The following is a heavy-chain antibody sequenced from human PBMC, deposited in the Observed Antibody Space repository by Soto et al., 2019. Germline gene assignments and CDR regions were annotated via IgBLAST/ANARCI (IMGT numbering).Heavy chain of an antibody. D-gene: IGHD1-1*01. CDR3: AHLSVGTTFDY. CDR1: GFSLSTSGVG. J-gene: IGHJ4*02. V-gene: IGHV2-5*02. CDR2: IYWDDDK. Sequence: QITLKESGPTLVKPTQTLTLTCTFSGFSLSTSGVGVGWIRQPPGKALEWLALIYWDDDKRYSPSLKSRLTITKDTSKNQVVLTMTNIDPVDTATYYCAHLSVGTTFDYWGQGTLVTVSS.